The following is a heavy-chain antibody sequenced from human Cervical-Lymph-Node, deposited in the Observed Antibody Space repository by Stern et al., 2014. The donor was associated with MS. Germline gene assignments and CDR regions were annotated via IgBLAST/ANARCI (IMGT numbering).Heavy chain of an antibody. CDR3: ARGVVSNRAAATQHNLFDP. J-gene: IGHJ5*02. D-gene: IGHD2-15*01. CDR2: IIPILGLP. V-gene: IGHV1-69*09. Sequence: VQLEESGAEVKKPGSSVSVSCKASGGTFSSSYAITWMRQAPGQGLEWMGRIIPILGLPNYAQKFQGRVTITADTSTSTAYMELSSLRSEDTAVYYCARGVVSNRAAATQHNLFDPWGQGTLVTVSS. CDR1: GGTFSSSYA.